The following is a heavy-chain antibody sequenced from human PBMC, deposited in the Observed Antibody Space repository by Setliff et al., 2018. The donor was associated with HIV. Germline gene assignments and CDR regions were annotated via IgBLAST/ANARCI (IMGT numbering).Heavy chain of an antibody. V-gene: IGHV3-33*01. CDR2: IWYDGSEK. D-gene: IGHD2-2*01. Sequence: GSLRLSCAASGFTFSSYGMHWVRQAPGKGLEGVAVIWYDGSEKYFADCVRGRFTISRDNAKNTLYLQMSSLRAEDTAVYHCVRKEIGVAAASDYFDYWGPGSLVTVSS. CDR3: VRKEIGVAAASDYFDY. J-gene: IGHJ4*02. CDR1: GFTFSSYG.